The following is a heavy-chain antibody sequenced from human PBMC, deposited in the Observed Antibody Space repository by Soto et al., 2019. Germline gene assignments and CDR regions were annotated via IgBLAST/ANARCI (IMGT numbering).Heavy chain of an antibody. J-gene: IGHJ4*02. Sequence: SETLSLTCAVYGGSFSGCYWNWIRQPPGKGLEWIGEINHSGSTNYNPSLKSRVTISVDTSKNQFSLRLSSVTAADTAVYYCARGCGRNFDYWGQGTLVTVSS. CDR1: GGSFSGCY. D-gene: IGHD2-21*01. CDR3: ARGCGRNFDY. CDR2: INHSGST. V-gene: IGHV4-34*01.